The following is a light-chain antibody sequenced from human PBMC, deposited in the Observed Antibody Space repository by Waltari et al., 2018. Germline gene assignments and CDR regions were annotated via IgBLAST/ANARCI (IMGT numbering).Light chain of an antibody. CDR1: SSNIGASPD. V-gene: IGLV1-40*01. J-gene: IGLJ1*01. CDR2: ANN. CDR3: QSYDSSLTLYV. Sequence: QYVLTQPPSVSGAPGQTVIISCTGTSSNIGASPDVEWYPQLPGTAPKLLIYANNNRPSGVPDRFSASKSGTSASLAITGLQAEDEAEYYCQSYDSSLTLYVFGTGTKVTVL.